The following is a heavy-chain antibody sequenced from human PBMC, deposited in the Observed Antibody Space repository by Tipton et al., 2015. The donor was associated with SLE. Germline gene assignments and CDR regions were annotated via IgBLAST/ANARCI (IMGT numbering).Heavy chain of an antibody. CDR2: VNHSGST. CDR3: ARHEADLIVGATDY. J-gene: IGHJ4*02. V-gene: IGHV4-38-2*02. Sequence: TLSLTCTVSGYSISSGYYWSWIRQPPGKGLEWIGEVNHSGSTNYNPSLKSRVTISLDTSKNQFSLKLSSVTAADTAVYYCARHEADLIVGATDYWGQGTLVTVSS. D-gene: IGHD1-26*01. CDR1: GYSISSGYY.